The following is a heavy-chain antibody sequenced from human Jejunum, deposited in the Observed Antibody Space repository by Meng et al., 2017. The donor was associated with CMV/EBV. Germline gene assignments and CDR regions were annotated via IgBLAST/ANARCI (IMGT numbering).Heavy chain of an antibody. D-gene: IGHD1-26*01. V-gene: IGHV3-74*01. J-gene: IGHJ4*02. Sequence: AAAGFTFSTCSMHWVRQAPGKGLEWVSHIQYDGSRENYADSVKGRFAISRDNTKNMLSLQMNSLRAEDTAVYYCARDKWELYFDYWGQGALVTVS. CDR2: IQYDGSRE. CDR1: GFTFSTCS. CDR3: ARDKWELYFDY.